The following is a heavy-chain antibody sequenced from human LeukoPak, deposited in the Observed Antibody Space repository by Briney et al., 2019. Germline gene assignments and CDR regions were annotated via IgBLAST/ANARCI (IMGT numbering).Heavy chain of an antibody. D-gene: IGHD1-26*01. CDR2: INTDGSHT. Sequence: GGSLRLSCAASGFTFDNYWMHWVRQAPGKGLVWVSRINTDGSHTNYADSVKGRFTFSRDNAKNTLYLQMNSLRLEDTAIYYCARIKVGATGIDYWGQGTLGTVSS. CDR1: GFTFDNYW. J-gene: IGHJ4*02. V-gene: IGHV3-74*01. CDR3: ARIKVGATGIDY.